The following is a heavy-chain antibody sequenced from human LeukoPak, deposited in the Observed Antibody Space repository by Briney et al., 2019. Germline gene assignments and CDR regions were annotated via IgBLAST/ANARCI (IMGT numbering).Heavy chain of an antibody. CDR2: ISGSGGST. V-gene: IGHV3-23*01. Sequence: GGSMRLSCAASGFTFSSYAMSWVRQAPGKGLEWVSAISGSGGSTHYADSVKGRFTISRDNSKNTLYLQMNSLRAEDTAVYYCAKVEQSILGFGIAVAGPGDYWGQGTLVTVSS. CDR1: GFTFSSYA. CDR3: AKVEQSILGFGIAVAGPGDY. D-gene: IGHD6-19*01. J-gene: IGHJ4*02.